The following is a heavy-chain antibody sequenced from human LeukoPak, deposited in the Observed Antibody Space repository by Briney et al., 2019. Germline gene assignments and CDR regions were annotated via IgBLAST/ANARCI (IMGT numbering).Heavy chain of an antibody. Sequence: PSETLSLTCTVSGGSISSYYWSWIRQPPGKGLECIGYIHYTGRTNYNPSLKSRVTISVDTSKNQFSLTLSSVTAADTAVYYCARGQKYRNGYTVTELGSGYFDYWGQGTLVTVSS. V-gene: IGHV4-59*01. D-gene: IGHD5-18*01. CDR2: IHYTGRT. J-gene: IGHJ4*02. CDR3: ARGQKYRNGYTVTELGSGYFDY. CDR1: GGSISSYY.